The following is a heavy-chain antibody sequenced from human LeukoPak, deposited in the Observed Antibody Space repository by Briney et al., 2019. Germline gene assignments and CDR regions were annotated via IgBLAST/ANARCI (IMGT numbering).Heavy chain of an antibody. D-gene: IGHD1-26*01. CDR1: GYTFTGYY. CDR3: ARDCEVSGSYSYFDY. Sequence: ASVKVSCKASGYTFTGYYMHWVRQAPGQGLGWMGWIDPNSGGTNYAQKFQGRVTMTRDTSISTAYMELSRLRSDDTAVYYCARDCEVSGSYSYFDYWGQGTLVTVSS. J-gene: IGHJ4*02. V-gene: IGHV1-2*02. CDR2: IDPNSGGT.